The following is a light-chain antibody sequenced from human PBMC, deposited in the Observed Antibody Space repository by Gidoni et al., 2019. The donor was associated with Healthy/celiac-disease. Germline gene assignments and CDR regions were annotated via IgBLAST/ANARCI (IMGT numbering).Light chain of an antibody. CDR2: DDR. J-gene: IGLJ1*01. CDR3: QVWDSSTDVCV. V-gene: IGLV3-21*02. CDR1: NIGSKR. Sequence: VAPGQTATITCGGKNIGSKRVHWYQQKPGQAPLLIVYDDRDRPAGIPERFSGSNSRTTATLTVSRVEAGDEADYYCQVWDSSTDVCVFGPGTKVTVL.